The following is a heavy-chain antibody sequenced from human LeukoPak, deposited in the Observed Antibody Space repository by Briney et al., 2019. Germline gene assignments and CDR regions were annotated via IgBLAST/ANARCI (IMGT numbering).Heavy chain of an antibody. J-gene: IGHJ4*02. CDR3: AKDQMGHIAAVDY. D-gene: IGHD6-13*01. Sequence: GGSLRLSCAASGFTFSSYGMHWVRQAPGKGLEWVAVISYDGSNKYYADSVEGRFTISRDNSKNTLYLQMNSLRAEDTAVYYCAKDQMGHIAAVDYWGQGTLVTVSS. CDR2: ISYDGSNK. V-gene: IGHV3-30*18. CDR1: GFTFSSYG.